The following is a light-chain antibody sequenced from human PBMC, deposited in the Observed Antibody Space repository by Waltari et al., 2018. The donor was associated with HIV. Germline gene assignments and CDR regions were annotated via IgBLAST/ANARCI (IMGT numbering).Light chain of an antibody. J-gene: IGLJ1*01. Sequence: QSALTQPASVSGSPGQSITISCTGTTSDVGGYQYVSWYQQHPGIAPKLMIYDVTNRPSGVSFRFSGSKSGNTASLTISGLQAEDEADYFCTSYTSRNTRVFGTGTKVTVL. CDR3: TSYTSRNTRV. CDR2: DVT. V-gene: IGLV2-14*03. CDR1: TSDVGGYQY.